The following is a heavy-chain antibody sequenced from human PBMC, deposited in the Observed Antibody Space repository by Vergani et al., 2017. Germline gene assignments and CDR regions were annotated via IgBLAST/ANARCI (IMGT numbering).Heavy chain of an antibody. D-gene: IGHD2-2*01. V-gene: IGHV3-23*01. CDR1: GFTFTAHG. J-gene: IGHJ4*02. Sequence: EVQLLESGGGSAQPGESLRLSCVASGFTFTAHGLNWVRQAPGKGLEWVSGISGQNFRTHYADSVKGRFTISRDNAKNTLYLQMNSLRAEDTAVYYCARVLGYCNSASCQEYWGQGTLVTVSS. CDR3: ARVLGYCNSASCQEY. CDR2: ISGQNFRT.